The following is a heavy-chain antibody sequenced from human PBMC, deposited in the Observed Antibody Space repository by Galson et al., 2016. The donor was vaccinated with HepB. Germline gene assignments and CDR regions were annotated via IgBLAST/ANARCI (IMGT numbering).Heavy chain of an antibody. CDR2: INSDGSSA. J-gene: IGHJ4*02. V-gene: IGHV3-74*01. CDR3: ASDDGYSEY. CDR1: GFTFSSYW. Sequence: SLRLSCAASGFTFSSYWMLWVRQAPGEGLVWVSRINSDGSSATYADSVKGRFTTSRDNAKNTLYLQMNTLRAEDTAVYYCASDDGYSEYWGQGALVTVSS.